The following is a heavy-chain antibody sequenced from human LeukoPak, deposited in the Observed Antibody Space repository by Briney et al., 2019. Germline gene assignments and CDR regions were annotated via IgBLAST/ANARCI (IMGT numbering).Heavy chain of an antibody. J-gene: IGHJ4*02. V-gene: IGHV4-34*01. CDR3: ARHNGGSHQNFDY. Sequence: SETLSLTCAVYGGSFSGYYWSWIRQPPGKGLEWIGEINHSGSTNYNPPLKSRVTISVDTSKNQFSLKLSSVTAADTAVYYCARHNGGSHQNFDYWGQGTLVTVSS. CDR2: INHSGST. D-gene: IGHD1-26*01. CDR1: GGSFSGYY.